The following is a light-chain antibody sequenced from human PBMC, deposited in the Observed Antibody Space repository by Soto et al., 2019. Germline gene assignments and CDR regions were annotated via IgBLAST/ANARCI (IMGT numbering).Light chain of an antibody. CDR1: QNINNW. CDR3: QQNNRYPWT. CDR2: KAS. V-gene: IGKV1-5*03. J-gene: IGKJ1*01. Sequence: DIQMTQSPSTLPASVGDRVTITCRASQNINNWLAWYQQKPGKGPSLLIYKASNLESGVSSRFSGSGSGTEFILTISSLQPDDIGTYYCQQNNRYPWTFGQGTKVEIK.